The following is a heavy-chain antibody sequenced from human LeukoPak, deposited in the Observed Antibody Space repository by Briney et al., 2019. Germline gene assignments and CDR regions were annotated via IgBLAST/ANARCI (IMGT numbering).Heavy chain of an antibody. J-gene: IGHJ3*02. V-gene: IGHV3-23*01. D-gene: IGHD3-10*01. CDR2: ISGSGGST. CDR3: AKGGRSRNDAFDI. Sequence: GGSLRLSCAASGFTFSSYAMSWVRQAPGKGLEWVSAISGSGGSTYYADSVKGRFTISRDNSNNTLYLQMNSLRAGDTAVYYCAKGGRSRNDAFDIWGQGTMVTVSS. CDR1: GFTFSSYA.